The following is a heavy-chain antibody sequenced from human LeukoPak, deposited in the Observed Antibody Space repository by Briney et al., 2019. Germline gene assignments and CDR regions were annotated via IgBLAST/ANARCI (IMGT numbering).Heavy chain of an antibody. CDR1: GFTFGNYA. V-gene: IGHV3-23*01. J-gene: IGHJ4*02. CDR3: AKGHGAWYYDY. D-gene: IGHD6-19*01. CDR2: IGGGGDST. Sequence: GGSLRLSCAASGFTFGNYAMSWVRQAPGKGLEWVSVIGGGGDSTYYADYVKGRFTISRDNSMNTLYLQMNSLRAEDTAVYYCAKGHGAWYYDYWGQGTLVTVSS.